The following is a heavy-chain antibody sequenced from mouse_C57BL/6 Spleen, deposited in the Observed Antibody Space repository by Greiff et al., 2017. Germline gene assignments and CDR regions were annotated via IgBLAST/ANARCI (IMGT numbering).Heavy chain of an antibody. CDR3: ARGNYYYAMDD. CDR2: IYPGSGNT. Sequence: QVQLQQSGAELVRPGASVKLSCKASGYTFTDYFINWVKQRPGQGLEWIARIYPGSGNTYYNEKFKGKATLTSEKSSSTAYMQLSSLTSEDSAVYFCARGNYYYAMDDWGQGTSVTVSS. D-gene: IGHD2-1*01. V-gene: IGHV1-76*01. CDR1: GYTFTDYF. J-gene: IGHJ4*01.